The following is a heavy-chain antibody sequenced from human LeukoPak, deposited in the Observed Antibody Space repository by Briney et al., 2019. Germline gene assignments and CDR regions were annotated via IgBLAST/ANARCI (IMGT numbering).Heavy chain of an antibody. J-gene: IGHJ3*02. Sequence: PGGSLRLSCVASGFTFSNAWMNWVRQAPGKGLEWVGRIKSSDVGTTDYAAPVKGRFTISRDDPKNTLYLQMNSLKTEDTALYYCTTNDAFDIWGQGTMVTVSS. CDR2: IKSSDVGTT. V-gene: IGHV3-15*01. CDR1: GFTFSNAW. CDR3: TTNDAFDI.